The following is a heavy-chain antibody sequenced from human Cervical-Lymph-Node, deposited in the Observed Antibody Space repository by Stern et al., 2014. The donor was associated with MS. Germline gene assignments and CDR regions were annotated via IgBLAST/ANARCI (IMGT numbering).Heavy chain of an antibody. Sequence: QVQLGQSGAEVKKPGASVKVSCKASGYTFTSYGISWVRQAPGQGLERMGWISAYNGNTNYAQKLQGRVTMTTDTSTSTAYMELRSLRSDDTAVYYCARDSGYSSSWYPWYFDYWGQGTLVTVSS. CDR2: ISAYNGNT. CDR3: ARDSGYSSSWYPWYFDY. J-gene: IGHJ4*02. D-gene: IGHD6-13*01. V-gene: IGHV1-18*01. CDR1: GYTFTSYG.